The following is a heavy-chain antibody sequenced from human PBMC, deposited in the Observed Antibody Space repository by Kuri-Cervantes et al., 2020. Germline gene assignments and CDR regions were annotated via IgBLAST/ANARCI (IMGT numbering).Heavy chain of an antibody. CDR1: GFTFSSYG. CDR2: IDVSGENT. D-gene: IGHD2/OR15-2a*01. CDR3: ARRTSTNAFDI. J-gene: IGHJ3*02. V-gene: IGHV3-23*01. Sequence: GESLKISCAASGFTFSSYGMSWVRQAPGKGLEWVSGIDVSGENTYYADSVKGRFIISRDNSKNTLYAQMNSLRPADTALYYCARRTSTNAFDIWGQGTMVTVSS.